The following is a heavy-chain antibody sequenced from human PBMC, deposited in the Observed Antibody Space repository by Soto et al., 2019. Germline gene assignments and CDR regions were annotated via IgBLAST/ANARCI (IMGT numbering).Heavy chain of an antibody. V-gene: IGHV3-48*04. J-gene: IGHJ3*02. CDR1: GFTFSSYS. CDR2: ISSSSSTI. CDR3: ARDYPPSMPNSGSEDAFDI. Sequence: GGSLRLSCAASGFTFSSYSMNWVRQAPGKGLEWVSYISSSSSTIYYADSVKGRFTISRDNAKNSLYLQMNSLRAEDTAVYYCARDYPPSMPNSGSEDAFDIWGQGTMVTVSS. D-gene: IGHD5-12*01.